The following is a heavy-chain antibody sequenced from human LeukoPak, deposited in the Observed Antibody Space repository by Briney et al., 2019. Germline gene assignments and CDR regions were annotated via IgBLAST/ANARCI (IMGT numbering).Heavy chain of an antibody. CDR1: GDSINSLDL. J-gene: IGHJ4*02. CDR2: MYLSGTT. D-gene: IGHD3-22*01. V-gene: IGHV4-4*02. CDR3: AGLVGRYSSGLYYYYFDY. Sequence: PSGTLSLTCTVSGDSINSLDLWSWVRQPPGKGLEWIGEMYLSGTTHSNPSVKSRVTISIDKSKNQFFLNLSSVTAADTAVYYCAGLVGRYSSGLYYYYFDYWGQGDPGHRLL.